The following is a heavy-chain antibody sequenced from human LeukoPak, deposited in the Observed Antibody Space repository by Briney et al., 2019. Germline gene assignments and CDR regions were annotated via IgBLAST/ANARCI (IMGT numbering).Heavy chain of an antibody. CDR3: ARRIAAAGRSFDY. J-gene: IGHJ4*02. Sequence: GGSLRLSCAASGFTFSSYEMNWVRQAPGRWLGWVSYISSSGTTIYYADSVEGRFTNSRDNAKNALYLQMTGQRAEETAVYYCARRIAAAGRSFDYWGQGTLVTVSS. D-gene: IGHD6-13*01. CDR2: ISSSGTTI. V-gene: IGHV3-48*03. CDR1: GFTFSSYE.